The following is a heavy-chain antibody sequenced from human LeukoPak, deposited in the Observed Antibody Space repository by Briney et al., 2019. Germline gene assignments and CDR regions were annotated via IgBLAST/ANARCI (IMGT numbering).Heavy chain of an antibody. V-gene: IGHV4-39*01. CDR2: IYHSGYT. CDR3: ATSGPGXYYGMDV. Sequence: SETLSLTCTVSGGSITSSNYYWGWIRQPPGKGLEWIGSIYHSGYTYYNPSLESRVTISVAPSKNQFSLRLSSVTAADTAVYYCATSGPGXYYGMDVWGXGTXVTVSS. D-gene: IGHD3-10*01. CDR1: GGSITSSNYY. J-gene: IGHJ6*02.